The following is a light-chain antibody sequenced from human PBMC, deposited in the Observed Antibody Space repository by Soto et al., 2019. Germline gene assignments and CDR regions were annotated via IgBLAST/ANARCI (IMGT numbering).Light chain of an antibody. CDR2: GAS. V-gene: IGKV3-15*01. Sequence: IVMTQSPATLSVSPGERATLSCRASQSVSSNLAWYQQQPGQAPRLLIYGASTRATGIPARFSGSGSGTEFTLTISSLQSEDFAVYYCQQYNNWPLLTFGGGTKVEIK. J-gene: IGKJ4*01. CDR1: QSVSSN. CDR3: QQYNNWPLLT.